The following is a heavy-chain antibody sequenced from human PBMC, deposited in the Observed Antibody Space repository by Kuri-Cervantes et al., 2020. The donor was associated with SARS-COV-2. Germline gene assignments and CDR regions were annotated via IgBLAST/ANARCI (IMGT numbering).Heavy chain of an antibody. Sequence: SVKVSCKASGGTFSSYAISWVRQAPGQGLEWMGGIIPIFGTANYAQKFQGRVTITADESTSTAYMELSSLRSEDTAVYYCARRYDYVWGSFLYYYYGMDVWGQGTTVTVSS. V-gene: IGHV1-69*13. J-gene: IGHJ6*02. CDR2: IIPIFGTA. CDR3: ARRYDYVWGSFLYYYYGMDV. D-gene: IGHD3-16*01. CDR1: GGTFSSYA.